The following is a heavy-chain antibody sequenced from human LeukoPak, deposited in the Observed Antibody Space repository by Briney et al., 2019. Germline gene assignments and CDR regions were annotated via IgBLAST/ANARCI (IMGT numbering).Heavy chain of an antibody. Sequence: GGSLRLSCAASGFTFSSYGMHWVRQAPGKGLEWVAFIRCDGSNKYYADSVKGRFTISRDNSKNTLYLQMNSLRAEDTAVYYCGKDSGGPPYYGSGSQPPTYYYYGMDVWGQGTTVTVSS. D-gene: IGHD3-10*01. CDR1: GFTFSSYG. CDR2: IRCDGSNK. V-gene: IGHV3-30*02. J-gene: IGHJ6*02. CDR3: GKDSGGPPYYGSGSQPPTYYYYGMDV.